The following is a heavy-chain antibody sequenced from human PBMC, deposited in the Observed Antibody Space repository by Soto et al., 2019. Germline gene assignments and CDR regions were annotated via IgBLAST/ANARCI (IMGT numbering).Heavy chain of an antibody. Sequence: EVQLLESGGGLVQPGGSLRLSCAASGFTFSSYVMSWVRQAPGKGLEWVSAISGSSGSTYYADSVEGRFTVSRDNSKNTLYLQMNSLRAEDTAVYYCAKGSASARPYYFDYWGQGTLVTASS. CDR3: AKGSASARPYYFDY. V-gene: IGHV3-23*01. CDR1: GFTFSSYV. D-gene: IGHD6-6*01. CDR2: ISGSSGST. J-gene: IGHJ4*02.